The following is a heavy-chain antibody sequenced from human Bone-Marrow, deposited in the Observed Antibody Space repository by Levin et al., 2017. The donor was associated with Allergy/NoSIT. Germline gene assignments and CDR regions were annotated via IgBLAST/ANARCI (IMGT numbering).Heavy chain of an antibody. CDR2: IYYSGST. D-gene: IGHD2-15*01. CDR3: ARLYCSGGSCYRGIGWFDY. Sequence: SETLSLTCTVSGGSISSYYWSWIRQPPGKGLEWIGYIYYSGSTNYNPSLKSRVTISVDTSKNQFSLKLSSVTAADTAVYYCARLYCSGGSCYRGIGWFDYWGQGTLVTVSS. V-gene: IGHV4-59*01. J-gene: IGHJ4*02. CDR1: GGSISSYY.